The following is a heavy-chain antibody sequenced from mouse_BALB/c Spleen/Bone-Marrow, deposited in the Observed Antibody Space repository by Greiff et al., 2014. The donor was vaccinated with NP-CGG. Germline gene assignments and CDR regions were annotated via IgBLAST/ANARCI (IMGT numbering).Heavy chain of an antibody. CDR1: GFTFSDYN. J-gene: IGHJ4*01. CDR2: ISDAGNYS. Sequence: EVMLVESGGGLVKPGGSLKLSCAASGFTFSDYNIYWLRQTPEKRLEWVATISDAGNYSYYPDSVKGRFTISRDNAKNNLYLQMSSLKSEDTAMYYCARSRMRYGAMDYWGQGTSVTVFS. CDR3: ARSRMRYGAMDY. V-gene: IGHV5-4*02. D-gene: IGHD2-10*02.